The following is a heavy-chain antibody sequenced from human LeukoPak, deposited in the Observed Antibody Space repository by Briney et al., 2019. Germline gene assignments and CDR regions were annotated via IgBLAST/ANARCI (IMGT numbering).Heavy chain of an antibody. CDR2: ITGSGGST. Sequence: PGGSLRLSCAASGFTFSSYAMNWVRQAPGKGLEWVSVITGSGGSTYYADSVKGRFTISRDNSKNTLYLQMNSLRAEDTALYYCAKQLWLLSGGPLDYWGQGTLVTVSS. V-gene: IGHV3-23*01. J-gene: IGHJ4*01. CDR3: AKQLWLLSGGPLDY. D-gene: IGHD5-18*01. CDR1: GFTFSSYA.